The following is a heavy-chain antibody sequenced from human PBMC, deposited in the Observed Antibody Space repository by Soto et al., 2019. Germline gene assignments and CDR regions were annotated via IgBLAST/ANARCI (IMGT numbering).Heavy chain of an antibody. D-gene: IGHD3-10*01. CDR2: IGTAGDT. CDR3: ARVKAGSYYYGMDV. CDR1: GFTFSSYD. J-gene: IGHJ6*02. Sequence: GGSLRLSCAVSGFTFSSYDMHWVRQATGKGLEWVSAIGTAGDTYYPGSVKGRFTISRENAKNSLYLQMNSLRAEDTAVYYCARVKAGSYYYGMDVWGQGTTVTVSS. V-gene: IGHV3-13*01.